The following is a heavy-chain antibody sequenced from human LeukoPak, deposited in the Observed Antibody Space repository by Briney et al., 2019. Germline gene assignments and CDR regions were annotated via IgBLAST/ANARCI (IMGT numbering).Heavy chain of an antibody. CDR3: ARQASGWYTSSPRDYYYMDV. D-gene: IGHD6-19*01. Sequence: PSETLSLTCTVSGGSISSSSYYWGWIRQPPGKGLEWIGSIYYSGSTYYNPTLKSRVTISVDTSKNQFSLKLSSVTAADTAVYYCARQASGWYTSSPRDYYYMDVWGKGTTVTISS. J-gene: IGHJ6*03. CDR2: IYYSGST. CDR1: GGSISSSSYY. V-gene: IGHV4-39*01.